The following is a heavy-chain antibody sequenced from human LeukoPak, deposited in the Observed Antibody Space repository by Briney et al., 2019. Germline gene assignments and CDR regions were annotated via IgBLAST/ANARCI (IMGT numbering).Heavy chain of an antibody. CDR1: GGSISPYY. CDR2: VSYSGSA. D-gene: IGHD5-18*01. CDR3: ARHAYGTAMADIDY. J-gene: IGHJ4*02. Sequence: SETLSLTCSVSGGSISPYYWSWVRQPPGKGLEWIGYVSYSGSADYNPSLKSRVTISVDTSKNQFSLKLSSVTAADTAVYYCARHAYGTAMADIDYWGQGTLVTVSS. V-gene: IGHV4-59*08.